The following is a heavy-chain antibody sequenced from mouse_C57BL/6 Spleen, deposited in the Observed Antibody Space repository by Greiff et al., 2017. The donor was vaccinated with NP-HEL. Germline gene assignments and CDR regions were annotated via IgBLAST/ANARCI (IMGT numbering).Heavy chain of an antibody. CDR1: GYTFTDYY. Sequence: EVQLQQSGPELVKPGASVKISCKASGYTFTDYYMNWVKQSHGKSLEWIGDINPNNGGTSYNQKFKGKATLTVDKSSSTAYMELRSLTSEDSAVYYCARDLYDGYPAWFAYWGQGTLVTVSA. CDR3: ARDLYDGYPAWFAY. CDR2: INPNNGGT. V-gene: IGHV1-26*01. D-gene: IGHD2-3*01. J-gene: IGHJ3*01.